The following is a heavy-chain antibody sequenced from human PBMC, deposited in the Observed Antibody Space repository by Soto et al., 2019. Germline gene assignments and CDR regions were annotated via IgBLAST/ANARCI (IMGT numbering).Heavy chain of an antibody. D-gene: IGHD3-10*01. CDR2: ISYDGSNK. J-gene: IGHJ4*02. CDR1: GFTFSSYG. Sequence: PGGSLRLSCAASGFTFSSYGMHWVRQAPGKGLEWVAVISYDGSNKYYADSVKGRFTISRDNSKNTLYLQMNSLRAEDTAVYYCGSTNYNPSLKSRVTISVDTSKNQFSLKLSSVTAADTAVYYCARHQYCSGGSCYESAYSSTDPKFDYWGQGTLVTVSS. CDR3: GSTNYNPSLKSRVTISVDTSKNQFSLKLSSVTAADTAVYYCARHQYCSGGSCYESAYSSTDPKFDY. V-gene: IGHV3-30*03.